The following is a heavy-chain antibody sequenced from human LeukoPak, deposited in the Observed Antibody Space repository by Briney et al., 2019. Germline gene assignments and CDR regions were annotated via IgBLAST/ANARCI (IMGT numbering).Heavy chain of an antibody. CDR1: GGTFSSYA. Sequence: SVEVSCKASGGTFSSYAISWVRQAPGQGLEWMGGIIPIFGTANYAQKFQGRVTITADKSTSTAYMELSSLRSEDTAVYYCARDGGVAGIGDDAFDIWGQGTMVTVSS. V-gene: IGHV1-69*06. J-gene: IGHJ3*02. CDR2: IIPIFGTA. CDR3: ARDGGVAGIGDDAFDI. D-gene: IGHD6-19*01.